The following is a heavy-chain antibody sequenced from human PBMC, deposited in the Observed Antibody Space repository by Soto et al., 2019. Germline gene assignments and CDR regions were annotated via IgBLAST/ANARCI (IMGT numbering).Heavy chain of an antibody. CDR1: GYTFTSYG. J-gene: IGHJ6*02. V-gene: IGHV1-18*01. D-gene: IGHD2-2*02. Sequence: ASVKVSCKASGYTFTSYGISWVRQAPGQGLEWMGRISAYNGNTNYAQKLQGRVTMTTDTSTSTAYMELRSLRSDDTAVYYCAREDCSSTSCYTPNYYYYYGMDVWGQGTTVTVSS. CDR3: AREDCSSTSCYTPNYYYYYGMDV. CDR2: ISAYNGNT.